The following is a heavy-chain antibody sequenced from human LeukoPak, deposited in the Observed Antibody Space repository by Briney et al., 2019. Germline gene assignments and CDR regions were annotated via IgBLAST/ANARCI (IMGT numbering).Heavy chain of an antibody. CDR3: ARVDYSNYQTGAYYFDY. J-gene: IGHJ4*02. CDR2: IYYSGST. V-gene: IGHV4-31*03. D-gene: IGHD4-11*01. Sequence: PSETLSLTCTVSGGSISSGGYYWSWIRQHPGKGLEWIGYIYYSGSTYYNPSLKSRVTISVDTSKNQFSLKLSSVTAADTAVYYCARVDYSNYQTGAYYFDYWGQGTLVTVSS. CDR1: GGSISSGGYY.